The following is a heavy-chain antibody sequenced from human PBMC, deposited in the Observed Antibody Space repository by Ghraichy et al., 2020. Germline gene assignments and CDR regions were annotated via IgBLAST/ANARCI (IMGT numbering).Heavy chain of an antibody. J-gene: IGHJ4*02. CDR2: ISSNGGST. D-gene: IGHD6-19*01. CDR3: VKAKYSSGGYYFDY. V-gene: IGHV3-64D*06. Sequence: GGSLRLSCSASGFTFSSYAMHWVRQAPGKGLEYVSAISSNGGSTYYADSVKGRFTISRDNSKNTLYLQMSSLRAEDTTVYYCVKAKYSSGGYYFDYWGQGTLVTVSS. CDR1: GFTFSSYA.